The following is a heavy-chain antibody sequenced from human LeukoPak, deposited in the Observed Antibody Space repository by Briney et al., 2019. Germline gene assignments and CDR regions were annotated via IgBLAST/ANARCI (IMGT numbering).Heavy chain of an antibody. CDR3: ARAPYYDFWSGYYLDY. V-gene: IGHV3-23*01. J-gene: IGHJ4*02. CDR1: EFTVSSNY. Sequence: GGSLRLSCAASEFTVSSNYMSWVRQAPGKGLEWVSAISGSGGSTYYADSVKGRFTISRDNSKNTLYLQMNSLRAEDTAVYYCARAPYYDFWSGYYLDYWGQGTLVTASS. CDR2: ISGSGGST. D-gene: IGHD3-3*01.